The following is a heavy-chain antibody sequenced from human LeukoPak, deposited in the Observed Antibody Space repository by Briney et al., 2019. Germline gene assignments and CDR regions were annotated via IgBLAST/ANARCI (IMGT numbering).Heavy chain of an antibody. CDR1: GFTVSSNY. J-gene: IGHJ4*02. V-gene: IGHV3-66*01. CDR2: IYSGGST. Sequence: PGGSLRLSCAASGFTVSSNYMSWVRQAPGKGLEWVSVIYSGGSTYYADSVKGRFTISRDNSKNTLYLQMNSLRADDTAVYYCARVRDGDYYDYWGQGTQVTVPS. CDR3: ARVRDGDYYDY. D-gene: IGHD4-17*01.